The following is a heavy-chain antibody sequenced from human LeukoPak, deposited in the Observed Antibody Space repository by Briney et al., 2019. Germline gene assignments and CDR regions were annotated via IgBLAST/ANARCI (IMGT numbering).Heavy chain of an antibody. CDR1: GFTFSSYA. CDR2: ISYDGSNK. D-gene: IGHD6-13*01. J-gene: IGHJ3*02. Sequence: PGGSLRLSCAASGFTFSSYAMYWVRQAPGKGLEWVAVISYDGSNKYYADSVKGRFTISRDNPKNTLYLQMNSLRAEDTAVYYRAREPGYSSSWYFGDAFDIWGQGTMVTVSS. V-gene: IGHV3-30-3*01. CDR3: AREPGYSSSWYFGDAFDI.